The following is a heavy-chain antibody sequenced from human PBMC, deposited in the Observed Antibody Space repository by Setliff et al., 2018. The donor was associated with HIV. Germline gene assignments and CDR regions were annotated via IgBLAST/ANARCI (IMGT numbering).Heavy chain of an antibody. CDR1: GDTLNNYA. CDR2: IIPKLGII. J-gene: IGHJ4*01. CDR3: ARDLSTHWSGYSLGF. D-gene: IGHD3-3*01. Sequence: GASVKVSCKASGDTLNNYAISWVRQAPGQGLEWMGGIIPKLGIINHAQVRDRVTMTRDMSINTVYLELSSLSSDDTAVYYCARDLSTHWSGYSLGFWGPGTLVTVSS. V-gene: IGHV1-69*10.